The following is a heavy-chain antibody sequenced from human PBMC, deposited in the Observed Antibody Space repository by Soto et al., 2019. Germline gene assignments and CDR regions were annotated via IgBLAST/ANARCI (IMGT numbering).Heavy chain of an antibody. CDR1: GFTFSSYG. V-gene: IGHV3-33*01. Sequence: QPGGSLRLSCAASGFTFSSYGMHWVRQAPGKGLEWVAVIWYDGSNKYYADSVKGRFTISRDNSKNTLYLQMNSLRAEDTAVYYCARNYHRYDFWSGYYDLGLGIDYWGQGTLVTVSS. CDR2: IWYDGSNK. D-gene: IGHD3-3*01. J-gene: IGHJ4*02. CDR3: ARNYHRYDFWSGYYDLGLGIDY.